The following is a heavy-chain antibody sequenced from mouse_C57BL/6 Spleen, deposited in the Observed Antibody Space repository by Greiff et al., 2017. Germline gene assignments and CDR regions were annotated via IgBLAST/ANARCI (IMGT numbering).Heavy chain of an antibody. CDR2: INPSTGGT. CDR3: ARKGDPHAGYFDV. CDR1: GYSFTGYY. Sequence: EVKLVESGPELVKPGASVKISCKASGYSFTGYYMHWVKQSSEKSLEWIGEINPSTGGTSYNQKFKGKATLTVDKSSSTAYMQLKSLTSEDSAVYYCARKGDPHAGYFDVWGTGTTVTVSS. J-gene: IGHJ1*03. D-gene: IGHD6-1*01. V-gene: IGHV1-43*01.